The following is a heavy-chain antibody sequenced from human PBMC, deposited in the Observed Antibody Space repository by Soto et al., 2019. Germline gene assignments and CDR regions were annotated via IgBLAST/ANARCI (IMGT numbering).Heavy chain of an antibody. V-gene: IGHV1-18*04. CDR3: AREGGYSGYDLRTPYYYYGMDV. CDR2: ISAYNGNT. D-gene: IGHD5-12*01. J-gene: IGHJ6*02. CDR1: GYTFTSYG. Sequence: ASVKVSCKASGYTFTSYGISWVRQAPGQGLEWMGWISAYNGNTNYAQKLQGRVTMTTDTSTSTAYMELRSLRSDDTAVYYCAREGGYSGYDLRTPYYYYGMDVWGQGTTVTVSS.